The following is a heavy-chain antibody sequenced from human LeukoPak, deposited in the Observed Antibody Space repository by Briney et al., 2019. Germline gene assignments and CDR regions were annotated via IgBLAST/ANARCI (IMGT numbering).Heavy chain of an antibody. Sequence: PGGSLRLSWAASGFTFSNYGMHWVRQAPGKGLEWMTFIQYDERNKKYADSVKGRFTISRDNSRNTLYLQMNSLRTEDTAIYYCVKDYGTRGTGGAYLDAWGQGTLVTVSS. J-gene: IGHJ5*02. CDR3: VKDYGTRGTGGAYLDA. CDR1: GFTFSNYG. D-gene: IGHD1-1*01. V-gene: IGHV3-30*02. CDR2: IQYDERNK.